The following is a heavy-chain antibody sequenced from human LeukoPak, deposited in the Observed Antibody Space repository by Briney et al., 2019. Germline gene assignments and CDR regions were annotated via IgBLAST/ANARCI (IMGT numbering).Heavy chain of an antibody. V-gene: IGHV3-23*01. CDR3: AKPYGTDCGGDCYFDY. J-gene: IGHJ4*02. CDR2: ISGSGGNT. Sequence: GGCLRLSCAAFGFTFSNYAISWVRQAPGKGLEWVSAISGSGGNTYYADSVKGRFTISRDNSKNTLHLQMSRLRAEDTALYYCAKPYGTDCGGDCYFDYWGQGTLVSVSS. CDR1: GFTFSNYA. D-gene: IGHD2-21*02.